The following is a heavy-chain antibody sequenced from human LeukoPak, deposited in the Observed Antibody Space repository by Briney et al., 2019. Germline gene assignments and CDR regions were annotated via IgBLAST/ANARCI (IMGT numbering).Heavy chain of an antibody. CDR2: ISGSGGST. CDR1: GFTFSSYA. CDR3: AKRVHSSSWYAAFDY. V-gene: IGHV3-23*01. Sequence: GGSLRLSCAASGFTFSSYAMSWVRQAPGKGLEWVSAISGSGGSTYYADSVKGRFSISRDNSKNTLYLQLNSLRAEDTAVYYCAKRVHSSSWYAAFDYWGQGTLVTVSS. D-gene: IGHD6-13*01. J-gene: IGHJ4*02.